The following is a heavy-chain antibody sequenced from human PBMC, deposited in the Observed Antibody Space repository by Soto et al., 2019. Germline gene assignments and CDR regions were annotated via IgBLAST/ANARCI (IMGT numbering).Heavy chain of an antibody. V-gene: IGHV3-66*01. CDR3: AREEVGATTGFDY. Sequence: EVQLVESGGGLFQPGGSLRLSCAVYGFTVSSNYMSWVRQAPGKGLEWDSVIYSGGSTYYADYVKGRFTISRDNSKNTLYLQMNSLRAEDTAVYYCAREEVGATTGFDYWGQGTLVTVSS. D-gene: IGHD1-26*01. CDR2: IYSGGST. CDR1: GFTVSSNY. J-gene: IGHJ4*02.